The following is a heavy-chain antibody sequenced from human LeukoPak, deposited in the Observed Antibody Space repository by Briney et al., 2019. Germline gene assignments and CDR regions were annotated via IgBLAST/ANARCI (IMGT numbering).Heavy chain of an antibody. CDR2: IYTSGST. V-gene: IGHV4-4*07. J-gene: IGHJ1*01. Sequence: SETLSLTCTVSGGSISSYYWSWIRQPAGKGLEWIGRIYTSGSTYYNPSLKSRVTISVDTSKNQFSLKLSSVTAADTAVYYCASELYDSSGYYFHFQHWGQGTLVTVSS. CDR3: ASELYDSSGYYFHFQH. CDR1: GGSISSYY. D-gene: IGHD3-22*01.